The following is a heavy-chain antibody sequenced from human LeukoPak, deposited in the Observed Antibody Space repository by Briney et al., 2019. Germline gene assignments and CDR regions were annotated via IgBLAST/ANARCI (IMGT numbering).Heavy chain of an antibody. CDR1: GFTFSSGA. J-gene: IGHJ4*02. CDR2: ISGSGRST. D-gene: IGHD4-17*01. CDR3: ANLGTTVTTPTGGY. V-gene: IGHV3-23*01. Sequence: GGSLRLSCAVSGFTFSSGAMSWVRQAPGEGLEWVSAISGSGRSTYYADSVKGRFTISRDNSKNTLYLQMNSLRAEDTALYYCANLGTTVTTPTGGYWGQGTLVTVSS.